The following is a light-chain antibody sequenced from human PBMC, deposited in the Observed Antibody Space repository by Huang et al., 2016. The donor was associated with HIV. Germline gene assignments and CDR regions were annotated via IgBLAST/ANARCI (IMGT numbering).Light chain of an antibody. CDR1: QTVLDSSNNKYY. J-gene: IGKJ2*01. CDR3: HQYYDTPYS. CDR2: WAS. V-gene: IGKV4-1*01. Sequence: DIVMTQSPDSLAVSLGVRATINCKSSQTVLDSSNNKYYLAWYQQKPGQPPKLLIYWASSLESGVPDRFSGDGSGTDFTLTISSLQAEDVAVYYCHQYYDTPYSFGQGTKLEIK.